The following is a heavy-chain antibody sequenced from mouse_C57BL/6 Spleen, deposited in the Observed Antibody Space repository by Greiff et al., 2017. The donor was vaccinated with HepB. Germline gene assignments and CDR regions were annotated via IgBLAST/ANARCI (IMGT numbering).Heavy chain of an antibody. Sequence: DVQLQESGPGMVKPSQSLSLTCTVTGYSITSGYDWHWIRHFPGNKLEWMGYISYSGSTNYNPSLKSRISITHDTSKNHFFLKLNSVTTEDTATYYCARGGTLYAMDYWGQGTSVTVSS. CDR1: GYSITSGYD. CDR3: ARGGTLYAMDY. V-gene: IGHV3-1*01. CDR2: ISYSGST. J-gene: IGHJ4*01. D-gene: IGHD3-3*01.